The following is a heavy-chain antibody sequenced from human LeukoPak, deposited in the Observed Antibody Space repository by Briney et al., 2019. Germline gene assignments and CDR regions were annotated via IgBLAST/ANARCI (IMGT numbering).Heavy chain of an antibody. D-gene: IGHD3-3*01. Sequence: QKFQGRVTITADKSTSTAYMELSSLRSEDTAVYYCARSPDSIFGGVLKGWGQGTLVTVSS. CDR3: ARSPDSIFGGVLKG. V-gene: IGHV1-69*02. J-gene: IGHJ4*02.